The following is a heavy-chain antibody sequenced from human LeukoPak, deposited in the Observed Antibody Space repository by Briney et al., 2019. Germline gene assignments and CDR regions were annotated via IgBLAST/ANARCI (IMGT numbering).Heavy chain of an antibody. D-gene: IGHD2-2*01. CDR1: GGSISSSDYY. CDR3: ARVVKSSGSDIVVVPAASGYFDY. J-gene: IGHJ4*02. Sequence: SETLSLTCSGGSISSSDYYWGWIRQPPGKGLEWIGSILYSGITYYNPSLKSRVTISVDTSKNQFSLKLSSVTAADTAVYYCARVVKSSGSDIVVVPAASGYFDYWGQGTLVTVSS. CDR2: ILYSGIT. V-gene: IGHV4-39*07.